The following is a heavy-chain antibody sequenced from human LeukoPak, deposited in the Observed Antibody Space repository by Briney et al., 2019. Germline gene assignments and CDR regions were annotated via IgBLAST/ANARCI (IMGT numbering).Heavy chain of an antibody. CDR2: ISSSSYI. J-gene: IGHJ6*04. CDR3: ARNAAVVVPAAMGYYYGMDV. Sequence: GGSLRLPCAASGFTFSSYSMNWVRQAPGKGLEWVSSISSSSYIYYADSVKGRFTISRDNAKNSLYLQMNSLRAEDTAVYYCARNAAVVVPAAMGYYYGMDVWGKGTTVTVSS. D-gene: IGHD2-2*01. CDR1: GFTFSSYS. V-gene: IGHV3-21*01.